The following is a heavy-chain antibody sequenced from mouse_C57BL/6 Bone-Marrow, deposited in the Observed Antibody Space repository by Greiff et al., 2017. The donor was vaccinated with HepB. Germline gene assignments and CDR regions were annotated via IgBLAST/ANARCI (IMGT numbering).Heavy chain of an antibody. J-gene: IGHJ1*03. CDR1: GYSITSGYY. V-gene: IGHV3-6*01. CDR2: ISYDGSN. CDR3: ARERGTTVPYWYFDV. D-gene: IGHD1-1*01. Sequence: ESGPGLVKPSQSLSLTCSVTGYSITSGYYWNWIRQFPGNKLEWMGYISYDGSNNYNPSLKNRISITRDTSKNQFFLKLNSVTTEDTATYYCARERGTTVPYWYFDVWGTGTTVTVSS.